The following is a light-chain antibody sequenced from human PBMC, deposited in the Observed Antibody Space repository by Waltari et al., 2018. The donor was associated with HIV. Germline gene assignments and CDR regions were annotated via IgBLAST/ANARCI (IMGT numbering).Light chain of an antibody. CDR3: QSYDKSLSGLWV. Sequence: SVLPQPPSVSGTPGQELLISCRGNNSTIRAGSAVPFYRQSQGTAPKLGLYGDTIRPSGVPDRFSGARSGNSVSLDITGLRAEDEGDYYCQSYDKSLSGLWVFGGGTKLTVL. CDR2: GDT. V-gene: IGLV1-40*01. CDR1: NSTIRAGSA. J-gene: IGLJ3*02.